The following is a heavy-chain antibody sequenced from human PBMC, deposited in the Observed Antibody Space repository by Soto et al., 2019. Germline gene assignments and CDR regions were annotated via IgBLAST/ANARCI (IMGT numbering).Heavy chain of an antibody. CDR1: GGTFSSYT. CDR2: IIPILGIA. CDR3: ASQVRQYNWNYAFDY. Sequence: ASVKVSCKASGGTFSSYTSSWVRQAPGQGLEWMGRIIPILGIANYAQKFQGRVTITADKSTSTAYMELSSLRSEDTAVYYCASQVRQYNWNYAFDYWGQGTLVTVSS. J-gene: IGHJ4*02. D-gene: IGHD1-7*01. V-gene: IGHV1-69*02.